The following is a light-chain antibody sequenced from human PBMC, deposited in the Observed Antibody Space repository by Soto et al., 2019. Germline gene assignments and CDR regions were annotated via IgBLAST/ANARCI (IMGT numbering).Light chain of an antibody. CDR1: QSVSSSA. CDR2: CAS. CDR3: HQYDGSHLYT. Sequence: EIVLTQAPGTLSLSPRDRATRSCRASQSVSSSALAWYKQKPGQAPRLLVYCASTRATGIPDRLSGSGSGTDFTLTISRLGPEDFAVYYCHQYDGSHLYTFGQGTKLEIK. J-gene: IGKJ2*01. V-gene: IGKV3-20*01.